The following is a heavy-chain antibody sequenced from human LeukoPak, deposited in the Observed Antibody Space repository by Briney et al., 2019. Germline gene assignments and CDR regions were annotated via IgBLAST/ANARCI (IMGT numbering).Heavy chain of an antibody. CDR2: IYYSGST. D-gene: IGHD3-10*01. V-gene: IGHV4-38-2*02. Sequence: SETLSLTCTVSDYSISSGYGYYWGWIRQPPGKGLEWIGSIYYSGSTYYNPSLKSRVTISVDTSKNQFSLKLSSVTAADTAVYYCARVYYGSGNLWYFDYWGQGTLVTVSS. CDR3: ARVYYGSGNLWYFDY. CDR1: DYSISSGYGYY. J-gene: IGHJ4*02.